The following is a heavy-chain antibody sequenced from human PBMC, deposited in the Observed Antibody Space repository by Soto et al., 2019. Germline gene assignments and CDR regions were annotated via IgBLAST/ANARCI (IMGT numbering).Heavy chain of an antibody. J-gene: IGHJ4*02. V-gene: IGHV3-30-3*01. Sequence: HPGGSLRLSCAASGFTFSSYAMHWVRQAPGKGLEWVAVISYDGSNKYYADSVKGRFTISRDNSKNTLYLQMNSLRAEDTAVYYCARDQDVRLGGEFDYWGQGTLVTVSS. CDR2: ISYDGSNK. CDR1: GFTFSSYA. D-gene: IGHD3-10*01. CDR3: ARDQDVRLGGEFDY.